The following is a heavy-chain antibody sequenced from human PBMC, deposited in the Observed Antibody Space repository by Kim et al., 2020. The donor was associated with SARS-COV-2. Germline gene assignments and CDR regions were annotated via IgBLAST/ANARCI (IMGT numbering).Heavy chain of an antibody. CDR3: ARGGVVGAPRDY. D-gene: IGHD1-26*01. Sequence: YYADSVKGRFTISRDNSKNWLYRQRNSRRAEDTAVYYWARGGVVGAPRDYRGQGTLVTVSS. J-gene: IGHJ4*02. V-gene: IGHV3-53*01.